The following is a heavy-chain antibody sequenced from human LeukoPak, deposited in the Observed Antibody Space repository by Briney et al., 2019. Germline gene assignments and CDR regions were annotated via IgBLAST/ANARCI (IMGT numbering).Heavy chain of an antibody. V-gene: IGHV3-15*01. J-gene: IGHJ6*02. CDR1: GFTFSNIW. CDR3: TTEGRGYSYGSWTRYYYYYGMDV. Sequence: KLGGSLRLSCAASGFTFSNIWMSWVRQAPGKGLEWVGRVQTKTDGGTRDYAAPVKGRFTISRDDSKNTLYLQMHSLKTEDTAVYYCTTEGRGYSYGSWTRYYYYYGMDVWGQGTTVTVSS. D-gene: IGHD5-18*01. CDR2: VQTKTDGGTR.